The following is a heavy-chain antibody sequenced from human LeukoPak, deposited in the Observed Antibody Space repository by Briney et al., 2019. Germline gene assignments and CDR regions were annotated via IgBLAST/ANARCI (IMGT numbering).Heavy chain of an antibody. CDR2: LNHSGST. J-gene: IGHJ4*02. D-gene: IGHD3-10*01. Sequence: PSETLSFTCAVYGGTCSAFYWSWLRHLPGLRLEWLGELNHSGSTNYNPSLKSRVTISVDTSKNQFSLKLSSVTAADTAVYYCAGQHTYYYGSGSYRIDYWGQGTLVTVSS. V-gene: IGHV4-34*08. CDR1: GGTCSAFY. CDR3: AGQHTYYYGSGSYRIDY.